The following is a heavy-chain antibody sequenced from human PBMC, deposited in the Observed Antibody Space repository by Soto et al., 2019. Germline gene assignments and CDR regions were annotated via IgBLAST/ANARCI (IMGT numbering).Heavy chain of an antibody. J-gene: IGHJ4*02. CDR3: AKYSSIEGFDY. V-gene: IGHV4-39*07. Sequence: SETLSLTCSVSGGSISSSSYYWGWIRQPPGKGLEWIASIYYSGSTYYNPSLKSRITISVDTSKNQFSLKLSSVTAADTAVYYCAKYSSIEGFDYWGQGTLVTVSS. CDR1: GGSISSSSYY. D-gene: IGHD6-13*01. CDR2: IYYSGST.